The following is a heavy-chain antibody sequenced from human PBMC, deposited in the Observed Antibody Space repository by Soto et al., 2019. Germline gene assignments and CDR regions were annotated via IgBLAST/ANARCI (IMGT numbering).Heavy chain of an antibody. D-gene: IGHD4-17*01. CDR3: ARGAYGGNSNYYYYYGMDV. Sequence: PSETLSLTCTVSGGSISSGGYYWSWIRQHPGKGLEWIGYIYYSGSTYYNPSLKSRVTISVDTSKNRFSLKLSSVTAADTAVYYCARGAYGGNSNYYYYYGMDVWGQGTTVTAP. CDR2: IYYSGST. J-gene: IGHJ6*02. V-gene: IGHV4-31*03. CDR1: GGSISSGGYY.